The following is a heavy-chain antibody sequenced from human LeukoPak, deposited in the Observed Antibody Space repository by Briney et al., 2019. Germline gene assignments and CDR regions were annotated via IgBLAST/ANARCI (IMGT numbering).Heavy chain of an antibody. CDR3: TTDRFD. CDR1: GFTFSNTW. V-gene: IGHV3-15*01. Sequence: GGSLRLSCAASGFTFSNTWMSWVRQAPGKGLEWDGRIKNKADGGTTDYAAPVKGRFTISRDDSKNTLSLQMNSLKTEDTAVYYCTTDRFDWGQGTLVTVSS. CDR2: IKNKADGGTT. J-gene: IGHJ4*02. D-gene: IGHD3-16*01.